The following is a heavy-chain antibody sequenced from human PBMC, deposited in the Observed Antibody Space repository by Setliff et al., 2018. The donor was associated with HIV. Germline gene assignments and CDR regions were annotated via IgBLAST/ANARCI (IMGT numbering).Heavy chain of an antibody. V-gene: IGHV4-61*02. Sequence: SETLSLTCTVSGGSMSSSGPGYYWSWIRQPAGKGLEWIGRIYTSGSTNYNPSLKSRVTISVDTSKNQFSLKLSSVTAADTAVYYCARDRGYYGSGSYGMDVWGQGTTVTVSS. CDR1: GGSMSSSGPGYY. CDR3: ARDRGYYGSGSYGMDV. D-gene: IGHD3-10*01. J-gene: IGHJ6*02. CDR2: IYTSGST.